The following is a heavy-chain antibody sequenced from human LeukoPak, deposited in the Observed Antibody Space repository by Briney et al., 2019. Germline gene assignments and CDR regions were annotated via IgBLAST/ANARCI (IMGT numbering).Heavy chain of an antibody. CDR1: GYTFTSYY. Sequence: ASVKVSCKASGYTFTSYYIHWVRQAPGQGLEWMGIINPSGGSASFAQKFQGRVTMTRDTSTSTVFMDLSSLRSDDTAVYYCAGDPHSGSYTYVYDYWGQGTLVTVSS. J-gene: IGHJ4*02. D-gene: IGHD1-26*01. CDR3: AGDPHSGSYTYVYDY. CDR2: INPSGGSA. V-gene: IGHV1-46*01.